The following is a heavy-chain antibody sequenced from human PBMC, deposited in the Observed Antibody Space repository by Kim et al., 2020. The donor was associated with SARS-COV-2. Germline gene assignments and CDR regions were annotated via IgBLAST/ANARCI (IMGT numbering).Heavy chain of an antibody. J-gene: IGHJ4*02. CDR2: ISSSGSTI. V-gene: IGHV3-48*03. Sequence: GGSLRLSCAASGFTFSSYEMNWVRQAPGKGLEWVSYISSSGSTIYYADSVKGRFTISRDNTKNSLYLQMNSLRAEATAVYYCAREDVGAFDYWGQGTLVTVSS. CDR1: GFTFSSYE. D-gene: IGHD1-26*01. CDR3: AREDVGAFDY.